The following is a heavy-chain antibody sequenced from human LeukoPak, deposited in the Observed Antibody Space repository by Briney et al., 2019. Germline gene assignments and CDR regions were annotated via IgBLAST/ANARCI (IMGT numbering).Heavy chain of an antibody. V-gene: IGHV3-30*18. CDR3: AKGEGYYDSSGYEDFQH. Sequence: GGSLRLSCAASGFTFSSYGMHWVREAPGKGVEGVAVISYEGSNKYYADSVKGRFTISRDNSKNTLYLQMNSLRAEDTAVYYCAKGEGYYDSSGYEDFQHWGQGTLVTVSS. J-gene: IGHJ1*01. CDR2: ISYEGSNK. CDR1: GFTFSSYG. D-gene: IGHD3-22*01.